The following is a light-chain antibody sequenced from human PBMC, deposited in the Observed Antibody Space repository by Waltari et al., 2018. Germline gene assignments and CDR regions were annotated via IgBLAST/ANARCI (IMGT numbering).Light chain of an antibody. CDR3: QQYDGLPYT. V-gene: IGKV1-33*01. CDR2: DAS. CDR1: QDISHY. Sequence: DIQMTQSPPTLSASVGDRVTFTCQASQDISHYLNWYQQKPGKAPKLLIYDASNLERGAPSRFSGSGSRTDFTFTISRLETEDIATYYCQQYDGLPYTFGQGTKLEIK. J-gene: IGKJ2*01.